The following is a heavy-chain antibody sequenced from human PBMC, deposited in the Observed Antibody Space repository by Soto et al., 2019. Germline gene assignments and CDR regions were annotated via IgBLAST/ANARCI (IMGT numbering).Heavy chain of an antibody. CDR2: MNPSGGYT. CDR3: ARAYGHGKYYKSLDV. D-gene: IGHD3-10*01. CDR1: GYTFTCFH. Sequence: XSVKVSCPSSGYTFTCFHIHLVQQAPGHGLEWMGLMNPSGGYTNYAQKLQDRVIMTRDTSTGTAYMEVSSLKSEDTAVYFCARAYGHGKYYKSLDVWGQGTTVTVSS. V-gene: IGHV1-46*01. J-gene: IGHJ6*02.